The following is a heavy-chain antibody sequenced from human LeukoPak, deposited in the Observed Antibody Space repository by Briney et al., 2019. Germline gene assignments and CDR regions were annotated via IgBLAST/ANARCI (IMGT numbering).Heavy chain of an antibody. V-gene: IGHV3-23*01. CDR3: ARAPYSGSYWTQH. Sequence: PGGSLRLSCAASGFTFSSYAMSWVRQAPGKGLEWVSAISGSGGSTYYADSVKGRFTISRDNSKNTLYLQMNSLRAEDTAVYYCARAPYSGSYWTQHWGQGTLVTVSS. CDR1: GFTFSSYA. D-gene: IGHD1-26*01. J-gene: IGHJ1*01. CDR2: ISGSGGST.